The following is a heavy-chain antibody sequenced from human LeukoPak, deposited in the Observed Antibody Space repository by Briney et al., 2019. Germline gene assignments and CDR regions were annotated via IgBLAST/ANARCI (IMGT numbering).Heavy chain of an antibody. CDR3: ARSRATYAFDL. CDR1: GFTFSGYS. Sequence: GGSLRLSCTASGFTFSGYSMDWVRQAPGKGLEWVSYISSTGSTIYYADSVKGQFTISRDNAMNSLYLQMNSLRAEDPAVYYCARSRATYAFDLWGQGTVVTVSS. J-gene: IGHJ3*01. CDR2: ISSTGSTI. D-gene: IGHD5-12*01. V-gene: IGHV3-48*01.